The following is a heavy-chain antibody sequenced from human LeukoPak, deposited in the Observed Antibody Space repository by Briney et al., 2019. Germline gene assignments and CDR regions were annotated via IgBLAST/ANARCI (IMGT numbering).Heavy chain of an antibody. CDR1: GYSFTSYA. V-gene: IGHV7-4-1*02. D-gene: IGHD6-13*01. J-gene: IGHJ4*02. CDR2: INTNTGNP. Sequence: GASVKVSCKASGYSFTSYAMNWVRQAPGQGLEWMGWINTNTGNPTYAQGFTGRFVFSLDTSVSTAYLQISSLKAEDTALYYCARDFVSSWSFYWGQGTLVTVSS. CDR3: ARDFVSSWSFY.